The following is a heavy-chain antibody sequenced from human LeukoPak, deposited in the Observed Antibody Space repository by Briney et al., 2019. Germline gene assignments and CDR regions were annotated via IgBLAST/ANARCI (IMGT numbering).Heavy chain of an antibody. V-gene: IGHV3-30-3*01. D-gene: IGHD1-26*01. CDR2: ISYDGSNK. CDR1: GFTFSSYA. Sequence: EGSLRLSCAASGFTFSSYAMHWVRKAPGKGLEWVAVISYDGSNKYYADSVKGRFTISRDNSKNTLYLQMNSLRAEDTAVYYCARDSQLVGATYHYYYGMDVWGQGTTVTVSS. J-gene: IGHJ6*02. CDR3: ARDSQLVGATYHYYYGMDV.